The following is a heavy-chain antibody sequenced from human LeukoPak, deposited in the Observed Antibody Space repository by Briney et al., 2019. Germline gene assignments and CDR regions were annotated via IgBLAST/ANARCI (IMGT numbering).Heavy chain of an antibody. CDR3: ARVGAEGVFDY. CDR1: GGSISSNY. D-gene: IGHD1-26*01. CDR2: IYYSGST. Sequence: PSETLSLTCTVSGGSISSNYWSWIRQPPRKGLEWIGYIYYSGSTNYNPSLKSRVTISVDTSKNQFSLKLSSVTAADTAVYYCARVGAEGVFDYWGQGTLVTVSS. J-gene: IGHJ4*02. V-gene: IGHV4-59*01.